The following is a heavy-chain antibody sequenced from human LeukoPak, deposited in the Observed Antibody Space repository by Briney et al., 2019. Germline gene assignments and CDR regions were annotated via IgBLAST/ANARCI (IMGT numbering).Heavy chain of an antibody. J-gene: IGHJ4*02. CDR1: GFTFSRYA. D-gene: IGHD4-23*01. CDR3: AKFHGGPGY. V-gene: IGHV3-30*18. Sequence: GGSLRLSCAASGFTFSRYAMSWVRQAPGKGLEWVAVISYDGSNKYYADSVKGRFTISRDNSKNTLYLQMNSLRAEDTAVYYCAKFHGGPGYWGQGTLVTVSS. CDR2: ISYDGSNK.